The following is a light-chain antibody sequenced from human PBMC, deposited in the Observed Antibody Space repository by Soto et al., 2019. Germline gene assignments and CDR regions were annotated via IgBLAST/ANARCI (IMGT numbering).Light chain of an antibody. CDR1: QGISSY. V-gene: IGKV1-9*01. Sequence: IQLTQSPSSLSTSVGDRVHITCRASQGISSYLGWYQQKPGKAPNLLIYDASTLHSGVPSRFSGGGSGTDFTLTISSLQPEDFATYYCQQVNVYPSTFGGGTKVDI. CDR3: QQVNVYPST. CDR2: DAS. J-gene: IGKJ4*01.